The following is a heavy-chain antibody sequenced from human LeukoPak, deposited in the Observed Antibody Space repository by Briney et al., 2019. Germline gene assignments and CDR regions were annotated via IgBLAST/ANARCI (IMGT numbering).Heavy chain of an antibody. Sequence: PGGSLRLSCAASGFTFSSYTVHWVRQIPGERPEWVSSISGDTTYIYYADSLKGRFTISRDNTNTSLFLQMNSLRAEDTATYFCARRGTDASFSFFDVWGQGTTVTVSS. D-gene: IGHD1-1*01. CDR3: ARRGTDASFSFFDV. CDR1: GFTFSSYT. V-gene: IGHV3-21*01. J-gene: IGHJ3*01. CDR2: ISGDTTYI.